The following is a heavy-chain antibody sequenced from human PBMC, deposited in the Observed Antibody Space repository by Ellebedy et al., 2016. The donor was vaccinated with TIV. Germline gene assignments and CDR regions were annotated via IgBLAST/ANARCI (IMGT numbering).Heavy chain of an antibody. V-gene: IGHV3-23*01. J-gene: IGHJ4*02. CDR1: GFTFSNYA. Sequence: GESLKISCAASGFTFSNYAMSWVRQAPGGGLDWVSTISRSGGLPYYADSVKGRFTISRDNSKNTVYLEMNSLRVEDTAVYYCAHHCNSTNCHDYWGQGTLVPVSS. CDR2: ISRSGGLP. D-gene: IGHD2/OR15-2a*01. CDR3: AHHCNSTNCHDY.